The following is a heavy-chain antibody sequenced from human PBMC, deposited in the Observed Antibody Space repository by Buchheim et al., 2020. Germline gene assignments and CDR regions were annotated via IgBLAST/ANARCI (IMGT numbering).Heavy chain of an antibody. D-gene: IGHD3-10*02. CDR2: IWYDGSNK. CDR3: ARDLCTGSTPPCYYYYGMDV. V-gene: IGHV3-33*01. CDR1: GFTFSSYG. J-gene: IGHJ6*02. Sequence: QVQLVESGGGVVQPGRSLRLSCAASGFTFSSYGMHWVRQAPGKGLEWVAVIWYDGSNKYYADSVKGRFTISRDNSKNTLYLQMNSLRAEDTAVYYCARDLCTGSTPPCYYYYGMDVWGQGTT.